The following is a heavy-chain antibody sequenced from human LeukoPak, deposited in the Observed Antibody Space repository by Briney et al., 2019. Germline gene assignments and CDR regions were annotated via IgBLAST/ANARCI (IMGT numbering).Heavy chain of an antibody. Sequence: SETLSLTCTVSGGSISSYYWSWIRQPPGKGLEWIGYIYYSGSTNYNPSLKSRVTISVDTSKNQFSLKLRSVTAADTAVYYCARTTEGGYTYDYFYYYYMDVWGKGTTVTISS. CDR3: ARTTEGGYTYDYFYYYYMDV. CDR2: IYYSGST. D-gene: IGHD5-18*01. CDR1: GGSISSYY. V-gene: IGHV4-59*01. J-gene: IGHJ6*03.